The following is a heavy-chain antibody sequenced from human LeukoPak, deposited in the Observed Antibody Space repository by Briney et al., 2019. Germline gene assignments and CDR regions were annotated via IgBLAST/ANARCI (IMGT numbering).Heavy chain of an antibody. CDR1: GYTFTSYG. CDR3: ARVGHYDILTGPNYGMDV. Sequence: ASVKVSCKASGYTFTSYGISWVRQAPGQGLGLMGWISAYNGNTNYAQKLQGRVTMTTDTSTSTAYMELRSLRSDDTAVYYCARVGHYDILTGPNYGMDVWGQGTTVTVSS. J-gene: IGHJ6*02. D-gene: IGHD3-9*01. V-gene: IGHV1-18*01. CDR2: ISAYNGNT.